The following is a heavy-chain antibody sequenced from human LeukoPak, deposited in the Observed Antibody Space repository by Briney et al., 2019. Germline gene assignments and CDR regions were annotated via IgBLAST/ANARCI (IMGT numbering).Heavy chain of an antibody. V-gene: IGHV4-59*01. D-gene: IGHD1-26*01. J-gene: IGHJ4*02. CDR1: GGSISGYY. CDR2: IYYSGST. CDR3: VRGGIVGTTARIPLFDY. Sequence: PSETLSLTCTVSGGSISGYYWSWIRQPPGKGLEWIGYIYYSGSTNYNPSLKSRVTISVDTSKNQFPLKLSSVTAADTAVYYCVRGGIVGTTARIPLFDYWGQGTLVTVSS.